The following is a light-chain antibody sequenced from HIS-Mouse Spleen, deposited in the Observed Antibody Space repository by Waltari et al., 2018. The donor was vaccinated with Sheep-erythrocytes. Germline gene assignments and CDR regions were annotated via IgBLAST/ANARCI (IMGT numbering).Light chain of an antibody. CDR3: QQYYSTLT. CDR2: WAS. Sequence: DIVMTQSPDSLAVSLGERATINCKSSQSVLYSSNNKNYLPWYQQKPRQPPKLPIYWASTRDSGVPDRFSCSGSGTDFTLTISSLQAEDVAVYYCQQYYSTLTFGGGTKVEIK. CDR1: QSVLYSSNNKNY. J-gene: IGKJ4*01. V-gene: IGKV4-1*01.